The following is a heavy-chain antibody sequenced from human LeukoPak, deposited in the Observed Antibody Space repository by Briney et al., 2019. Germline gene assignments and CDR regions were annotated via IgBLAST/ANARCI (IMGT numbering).Heavy chain of an antibody. CDR2: SSNSGSTK. CDR3: ARDWRGSYLKNTNWFDP. J-gene: IGHJ5*02. CDR1: GCTFSSYE. V-gene: IGHV3-48*03. D-gene: IGHD1-26*01. Sequence: GGSLRLFCAASGCTFSSYEMNWIRQAPGRGLEWISYSSNSGSTKYYADSVKGRFTISRDNAKNSLYLQMNSLRAEDTAVYYCARDWRGSYLKNTNWFDPWGQGTLVTVSS.